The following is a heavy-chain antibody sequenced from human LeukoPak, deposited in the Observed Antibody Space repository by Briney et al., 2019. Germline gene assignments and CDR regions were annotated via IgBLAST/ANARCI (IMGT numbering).Heavy chain of an antibody. CDR1: GGSFSGYY. Sequence: SETLSLTCAVYGGSFSGYYWSWIRQPPGKGLEWIGEINHSGSTNYNPSLKSRVTISVDTSKNQFSLKLSSVTAVDTAVYYCARRSSGSFDYWGQGTLVTVSS. CDR3: ARRSSGSFDY. CDR2: INHSGST. V-gene: IGHV4-34*01. D-gene: IGHD6-19*01. J-gene: IGHJ4*02.